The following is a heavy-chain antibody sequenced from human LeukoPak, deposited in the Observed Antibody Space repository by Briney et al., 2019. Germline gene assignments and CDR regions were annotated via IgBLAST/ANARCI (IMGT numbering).Heavy chain of an antibody. CDR2: INPNSGGT. D-gene: IGHD6-6*01. CDR1: GYTFTGYY. J-gene: IGHJ4*02. CDR3: AKAEYSSSSPRFDY. Sequence: ASVKVSCKASGYTFTGYYMHWVRQAPGQGLEWMGWINPNSGGTNYAQKFQGRVTMTRDTSISTAYMELSRLRSDDTAVYYCAKAEYSSSSPRFDYWGQGTLVTVSS. V-gene: IGHV1-2*02.